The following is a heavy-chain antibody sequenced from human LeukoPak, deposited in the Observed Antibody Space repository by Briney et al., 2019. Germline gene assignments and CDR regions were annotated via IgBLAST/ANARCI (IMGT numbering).Heavy chain of an antibody. V-gene: IGHV4-59*01. CDR3: ARDFRGYIDY. Sequence: SETLSLTCTVSGGSISSYYWSWIRQPPGKGLEWIGCIYYSGSTNYNPSLKSRVTISVDTSRNQFSLKLSSVIAADTAVYYCARDFRGYIDYWGQGALVTVSS. CDR1: GGSISSYY. D-gene: IGHD5-18*01. J-gene: IGHJ4*02. CDR2: IYYSGST.